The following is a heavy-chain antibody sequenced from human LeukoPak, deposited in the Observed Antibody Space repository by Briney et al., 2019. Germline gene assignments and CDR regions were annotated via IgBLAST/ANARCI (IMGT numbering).Heavy chain of an antibody. D-gene: IGHD1-26*01. Sequence: PGGSLRLSCAASGLTFSEYAMSWVRQVPGMGLEWVSTIGVSGGSTNYANSVRGGFAISRDNSKNTLYLQINSLRADDTAVYYCARGRVGANGVLEHWGQGTLVTVSS. CDR3: ARGRVGANGVLEH. V-gene: IGHV3-23*01. CDR2: IGVSGGST. J-gene: IGHJ1*01. CDR1: GLTFSEYA.